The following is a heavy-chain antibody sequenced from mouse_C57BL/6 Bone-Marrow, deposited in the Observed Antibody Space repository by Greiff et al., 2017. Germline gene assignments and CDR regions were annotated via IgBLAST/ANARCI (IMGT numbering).Heavy chain of an antibody. D-gene: IGHD1-1*01. CDR1: GFTFSDYG. CDR3: AMEGDYYGRFDY. J-gene: IGHJ2*01. Sequence: EVQGVESGGGLVKPGGSLKLSCAASGFTFSDYGMHWVRQAPEKGLEWVAYISSGSSTIYYADTVNGRFTISRDNAKNTLFLQMTSLRSEDTAMYYCAMEGDYYGRFDYWGQGTTLTVSS. CDR2: ISSGSSTI. V-gene: IGHV5-17*01.